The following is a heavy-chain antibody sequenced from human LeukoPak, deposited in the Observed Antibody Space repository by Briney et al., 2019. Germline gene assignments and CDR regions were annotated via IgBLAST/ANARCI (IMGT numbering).Heavy chain of an antibody. J-gene: IGHJ6*02. CDR1: GYSFTSYW. D-gene: IGHD3-9*01. V-gene: IGHV5-51*01. CDR3: ARLIKEAYDILTGYSYYYYYGMDV. CDR2: IYPGDSDT. Sequence: GESLKISCKGSGYSFTSYWIGWVRQLPGKGLEWMGIIYPGDSDTRYSPSFQGQVTISADKSISTAYLQWTSLKASDTAMYYCARLIKEAYDILTGYSYYYYYGMDVWGQGTTVTVSS.